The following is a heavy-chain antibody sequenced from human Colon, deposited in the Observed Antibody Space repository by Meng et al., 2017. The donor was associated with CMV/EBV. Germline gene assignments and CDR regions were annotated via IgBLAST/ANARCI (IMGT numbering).Heavy chain of an antibody. D-gene: IGHD3-10*01. V-gene: IGHV4-4*07. Sequence: QGELRESGPGLVKPSETLSLTCTVSGASITSYYWSWSRQPAGKGLEWIGRVYISGNTNYNPSLKSRVTMSIDTSKNQLSLNIRSVTAADTAVYYCARDSNLSGLAYWGQGTLVTVSS. CDR1: GASITSYY. CDR2: VYISGNT. J-gene: IGHJ4*02. CDR3: ARDSNLSGLAY.